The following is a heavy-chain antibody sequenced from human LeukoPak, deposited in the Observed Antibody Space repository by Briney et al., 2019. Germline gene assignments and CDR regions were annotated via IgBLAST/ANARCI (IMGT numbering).Heavy chain of an antibody. CDR3: ARGSYSSGWYWGKFDY. CDR2: TYYRSKRYN. V-gene: IGHV6-1*01. Sequence: SQTLSLTCAISGDSVSSNSAAWNWIRQSPSRGLEWLGRTYYRSKRYNDYAVSVKSRITITPATSKNQFSLQLTSVTPEDTAVYYCARGSYSSGWYWGKFDYWGQGTLVTVSS. D-gene: IGHD6-19*01. J-gene: IGHJ4*02. CDR1: GDSVSSNSAA.